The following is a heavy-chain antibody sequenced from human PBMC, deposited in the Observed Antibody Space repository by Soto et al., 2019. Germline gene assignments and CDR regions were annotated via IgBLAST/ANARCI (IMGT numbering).Heavy chain of an antibody. J-gene: IGHJ6*02. CDR3: AKDQAMATGFYGMVV. CDR2: ISWDGGST. V-gene: IGHV3-43*01. CDR1: GFTFDDYT. D-gene: IGHD5-18*01. Sequence: EVQLVESGGVVGQPGGSLRLSCAASGFTFDDYTMHWVRQAPGKGLEWVSLISWDGGSTYYADSVKGRFTISRDNSKNSLYLQMNSLRTEVTALYYCAKDQAMATGFYGMVVWGQGTTVTVSS.